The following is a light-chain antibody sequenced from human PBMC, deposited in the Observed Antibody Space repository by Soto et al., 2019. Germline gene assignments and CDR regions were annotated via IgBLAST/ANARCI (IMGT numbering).Light chain of an antibody. CDR3: QHYNTYSPGT. V-gene: IGKV1-5*01. J-gene: IGKJ1*01. Sequence: DIQMTQTPATLSAFAGDRVTVTCRASQSVSSWVAWYQEKPGRGPKLLIYDASTWKSGVPSRFIGSGSGTEFTLTITSLQPDDFATYYCQHYNTYSPGTFGQGTRVEV. CDR1: QSVSSW. CDR2: DAS.